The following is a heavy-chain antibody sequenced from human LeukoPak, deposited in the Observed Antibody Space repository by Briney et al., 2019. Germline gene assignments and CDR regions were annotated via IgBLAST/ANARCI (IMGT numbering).Heavy chain of an antibody. Sequence: PGGSLRLSCAASGFTFDDYAMHWVRQAPGKGLEWVSGISRNSGSIGYADSVKGRFTISRDNAKNSLYLQMNSLRAEDTALYYCATGPVAGDDAFDIWGQGTMVTVSS. CDR1: GFTFDDYA. V-gene: IGHV3-9*01. CDR3: ATGPVAGDDAFDI. CDR2: ISRNSGSI. J-gene: IGHJ3*02. D-gene: IGHD6-19*01.